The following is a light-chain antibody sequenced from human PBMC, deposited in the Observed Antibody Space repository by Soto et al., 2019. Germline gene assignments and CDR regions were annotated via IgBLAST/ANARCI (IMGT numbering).Light chain of an antibody. Sequence: DIQLTQSPSSLSASVGDRITITCRASQSISTYLNWYQQKPGEAPTLLVYDSSTLQSGVPSRFSGSGVGAEFTLTVSGLHPEDFATYYCQQSYSNPTWTFGQGTKVDIK. CDR2: DSS. CDR3: QQSYSNPTWT. J-gene: IGKJ1*01. V-gene: IGKV1-39*01. CDR1: QSISTY.